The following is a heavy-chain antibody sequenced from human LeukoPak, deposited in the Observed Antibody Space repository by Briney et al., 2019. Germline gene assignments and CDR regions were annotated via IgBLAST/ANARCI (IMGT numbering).Heavy chain of an antibody. CDR3: ARGRGRRDGYNYDLDY. J-gene: IGHJ4*02. Sequence: GGSLRLSCAASGFTFSSYSMNWVRQAPGKGLEWVSSISSSSSYIYYADSVKGRFTISRDNAKNSLHLQMNSLRAEDTAVYYCARGRGRRDGYNYDLDYWGQGTLVTVSS. CDR2: ISSSSSYI. D-gene: IGHD5-24*01. CDR1: GFTFSSYS. V-gene: IGHV3-21*01.